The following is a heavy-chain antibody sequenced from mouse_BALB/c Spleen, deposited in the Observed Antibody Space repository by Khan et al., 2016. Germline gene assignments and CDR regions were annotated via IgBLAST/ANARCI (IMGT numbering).Heavy chain of an antibody. Sequence: EVKLLESGGGLVQPGGSLKLSCAASGFAFSRYWMSWVRQAPGKGLEWIGEINPDSSTTNYTPSLKDKFIISRDNAKNTLYLQMSKVRSEDTALCDCASTVWYVDVWGAGTTVTVSS. CDR2: INPDSSTT. CDR1: GFAFSRYW. CDR3: ASTVWYVDV. J-gene: IGHJ1*01. V-gene: IGHV4-1*02.